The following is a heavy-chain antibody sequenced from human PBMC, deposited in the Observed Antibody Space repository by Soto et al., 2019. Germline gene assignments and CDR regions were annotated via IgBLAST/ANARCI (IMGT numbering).Heavy chain of an antibody. V-gene: IGHV3-23*01. CDR2: ISGSGGST. D-gene: IGHD2-8*01. CDR1: GFTFSSYA. Sequence: GGSLRLSCAASGFTFSSYAMSWVRQAPGKGLEWVSAISGSGGSTYYADSVKGRFTISRDNSKNTLYLQMNSLRAEDTAVYYCAKSDIVLMVYANYYYYGMDVWGQGTTVTVSS. J-gene: IGHJ6*02. CDR3: AKSDIVLMVYANYYYYGMDV.